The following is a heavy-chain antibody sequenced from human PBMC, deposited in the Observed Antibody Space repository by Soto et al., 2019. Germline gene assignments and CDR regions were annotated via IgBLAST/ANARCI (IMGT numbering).Heavy chain of an antibody. CDR1: GGSINNHY. Sequence: PSETLSLTCTVSGGSINNHYWSWIRQPPGKGLEWIGYIYYSGSTYYNPSLKSRVTISVDTSKNQFSLKLSSVTAADTAVYYCARLRRGPFNSSSYHYYYYGMDVWGQGTTVTVSS. D-gene: IGHD6-13*01. V-gene: IGHV4-59*04. J-gene: IGHJ6*02. CDR2: IYYSGST. CDR3: ARLRRGPFNSSSYHYYYYGMDV.